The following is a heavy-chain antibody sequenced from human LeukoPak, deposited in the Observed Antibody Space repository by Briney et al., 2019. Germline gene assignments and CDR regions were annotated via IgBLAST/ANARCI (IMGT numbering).Heavy chain of an antibody. CDR1: GFTFDDYG. D-gene: IGHD3-10*01. V-gene: IGHV3-20*04. CDR3: AKDHYYGSGWFYGAFDI. Sequence: PGGSLRLSCAASGFTFDDYGMSWVRQAPGKGLEWVSGINWNGGSTGYADSVKGRSTISRDNSKNTLYLQMNSLRAEDTAVYYCAKDHYYGSGWFYGAFDIWGQGTMVTVSS. CDR2: INWNGGST. J-gene: IGHJ3*02.